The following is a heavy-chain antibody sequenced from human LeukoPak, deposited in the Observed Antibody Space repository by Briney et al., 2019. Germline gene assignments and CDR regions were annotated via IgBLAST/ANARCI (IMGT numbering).Heavy chain of an antibody. Sequence: SETLSLTCTVSGGSISSSRYYWGWIRQPPGKGLEWIGSIYYSGSTYYNPSLKSRVTISVDTSKNQFSLKLSSVTAADTAVYYCARVRGYGSGSYFMDVWGKGTTVTVSS. CDR3: ARVRGYGSGSYFMDV. J-gene: IGHJ6*03. D-gene: IGHD3-10*01. CDR2: IYYSGST. CDR1: GGSISSSRYY. V-gene: IGHV4-39*07.